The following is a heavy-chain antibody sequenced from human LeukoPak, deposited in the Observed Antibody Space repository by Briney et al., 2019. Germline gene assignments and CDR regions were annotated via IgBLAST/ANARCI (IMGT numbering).Heavy chain of an antibody. CDR3: VRDTRSSYSYYGMDV. CDR2: ISSHSDYI. Sequence: PGGSLRLSCAASGFTFSTYTMSWVRQAPGKGLEWVSSISSHSDYIYYAESVKGRFTISRDNAKNSLFMQMYSLRAEDTAIYYCVRDTRSSYSYYGMDVWGQGTTVTVSS. D-gene: IGHD3-10*01. CDR1: GFTFSTYT. V-gene: IGHV3-21*01. J-gene: IGHJ6*02.